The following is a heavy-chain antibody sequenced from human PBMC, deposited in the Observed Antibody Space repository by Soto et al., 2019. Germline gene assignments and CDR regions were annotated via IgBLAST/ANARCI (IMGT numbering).Heavy chain of an antibody. CDR2: ISSGGSTI. Sequence: EVQLVESGGGLAQPGGSLRLSCVASGFSFSDYEMNWVRQAPGKGLVWVANISSGGSTIHHADSVRGRVTVSRDNARNSLYLQMNTLSVEDTALYYWARDRAAGGYWGQGTLVTVSS. J-gene: IGHJ4*02. CDR3: ARDRAAGGY. V-gene: IGHV3-48*03. CDR1: GFSFSDYE. D-gene: IGHD6-13*01.